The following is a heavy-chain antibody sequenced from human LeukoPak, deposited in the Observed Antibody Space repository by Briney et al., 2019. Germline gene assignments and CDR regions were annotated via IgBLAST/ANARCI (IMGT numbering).Heavy chain of an antibody. CDR2: IHSSGAT. D-gene: IGHD1-26*01. Sequence: SETLSLTCSVSDVSINSYYWSWIRQPPGKGLEGIGYIHSSGATSYNPSLKSRVTTSLYTSKNQFALKLSSVTAADTAVYYCARLGSYSDHWGQGTLVTVSS. CDR3: ARLGSYSDH. CDR1: DVSINSYY. J-gene: IGHJ5*02. V-gene: IGHV4-4*09.